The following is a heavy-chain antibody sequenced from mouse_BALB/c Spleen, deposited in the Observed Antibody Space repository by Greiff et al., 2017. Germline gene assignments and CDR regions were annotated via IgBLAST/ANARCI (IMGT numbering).Heavy chain of an antibody. J-gene: IGHJ3*01. CDR1: GFSLTSYG. D-gene: IGHD1-1*01. CDR2: IWAGGST. CDR3: ASYYGSSLFAY. Sequence: QVQLKESGPGLVAPSQSLSITCTVSGFSLTSYGVHWVRQPPGKGLEWLGVIWAGGSTNYNSALMSRLSISKDNSKSQVFLKMNSLQTDDTAMYYCASYYGSSLFAYWGQGTLVTVSA. V-gene: IGHV2-9*02.